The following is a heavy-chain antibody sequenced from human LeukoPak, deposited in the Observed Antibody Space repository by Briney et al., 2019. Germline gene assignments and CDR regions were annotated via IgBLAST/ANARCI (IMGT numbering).Heavy chain of an antibody. CDR1: GGTFSSYA. J-gene: IGHJ4*02. CDR2: IIPIFGTA. D-gene: IGHD6-6*01. Sequence: PGSSVKVSCKASGGTFSSYAISWVRQAPGQGLEWMGGIIPIFGTANYAQKFQGRVTITTDESTSTAYMELSSLRSEDTAVYYCARGGLQQLVVWGHLDYWGQGTLVTVSS. CDR3: ARGGLQQLVVWGHLDY. V-gene: IGHV1-69*05.